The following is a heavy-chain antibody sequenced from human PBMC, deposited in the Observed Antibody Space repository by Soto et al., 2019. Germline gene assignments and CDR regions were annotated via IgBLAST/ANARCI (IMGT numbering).Heavy chain of an antibody. J-gene: IGHJ6*02. V-gene: IGHV4-4*07. CDR3: ARDPDIAHGVVKYYYYGMDV. D-gene: IGHD3-3*01. CDR1: GGSISSYY. Sequence: PSETLSLTCTVSGGSISSYYWSWIRQPAGKGLEWIGRIYTSGSTNYNPSLKSRVTMSVDTSKNQFSLKLSSVTAADTAVYYCARDPDIAHGVVKYYYYGMDVWGQGTTVTVSS. CDR2: IYTSGST.